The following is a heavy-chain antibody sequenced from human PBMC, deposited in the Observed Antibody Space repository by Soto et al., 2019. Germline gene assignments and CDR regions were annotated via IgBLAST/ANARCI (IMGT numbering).Heavy chain of an antibody. J-gene: IGHJ6*02. V-gene: IGHV3-23*01. D-gene: IGHD4-17*01. CDR1: GFTFSSYA. CDR2: ISGSGGST. Sequence: GSLRLSCAASGFTFSSYAMSWVRQAPGKGLEWVSAISGSGGSTYYADSVKGRFTISRDNSKNTLYLQMNSLRAEDTAVYYCANPPTTVTTFYYYGMDVWGQGTTVTVSS. CDR3: ANPPTTVTTFYYYGMDV.